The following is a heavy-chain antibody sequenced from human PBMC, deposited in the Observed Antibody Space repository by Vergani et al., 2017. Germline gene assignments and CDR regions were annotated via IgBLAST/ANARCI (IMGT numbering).Heavy chain of an antibody. J-gene: IGHJ6*03. Sequence: QVQLVQSGAEVKKPGSSVKVSCKASGGTFSSYTISWVRQAPGQGLEWMGRIIPILGIANYAQKFQGRVTITADKSTSTAYMELSSLRSEDTAVYYCARDLEYCSSTSCYTAYYYYMDVWGKGTTVTVSS. V-gene: IGHV1-69*08. CDR1: GGTFSSYT. CDR2: IIPILGIA. CDR3: ARDLEYCSSTSCYTAYYYYMDV. D-gene: IGHD2-2*02.